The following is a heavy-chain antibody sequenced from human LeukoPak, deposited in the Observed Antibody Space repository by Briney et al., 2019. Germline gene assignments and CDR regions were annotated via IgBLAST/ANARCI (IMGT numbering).Heavy chain of an antibody. CDR1: GGSFSGDY. Sequence: SEALSLTCAVYGGSFSGDYWSWIRQPPGKGQEWIGEINHSGSTNSNPPLKTRVTISVDTSKTQFSLKLSSVTAADTAVYYCAKGPSRWLELDYYFDDWGQGTPVT. D-gene: IGHD5-24*01. CDR3: AKGPSRWLELDYYFDD. J-gene: IGHJ4*02. V-gene: IGHV4-34*01. CDR2: INHSGST.